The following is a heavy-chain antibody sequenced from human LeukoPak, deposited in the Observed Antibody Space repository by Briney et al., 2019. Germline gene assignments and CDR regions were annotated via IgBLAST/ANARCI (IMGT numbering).Heavy chain of an antibody. J-gene: IGHJ4*02. Sequence: GGSLRLSCAASGFTFSSYAMSWVRQAPGKGLEWVSAISGSGGSTYYADSVKGRFTISRDNSKNTLYLQMNSLRAEDTAVYYCAKDQLPYCGSGAGDYWGQGTLVTVSS. D-gene: IGHD3-10*01. V-gene: IGHV3-23*01. CDR1: GFTFSSYA. CDR2: ISGSGGST. CDR3: AKDQLPYCGSGAGDY.